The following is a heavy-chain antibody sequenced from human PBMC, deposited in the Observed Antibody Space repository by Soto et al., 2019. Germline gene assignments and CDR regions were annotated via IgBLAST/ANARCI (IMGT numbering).Heavy chain of an antibody. V-gene: IGHV3-30*18. CDR1: GFTFSSYG. CDR3: AKVKGRKWILFFPFDY. Sequence: PGGSLRLSCAASGFTFSSYGMHWVRQAPGKGLEWVAVISYDGSNKYYADSVKGRFTISRDNSKNTLYLQMNSLRAEDTAVYYCAKVKGRKWILFFPFDYWGQGTLVTVSS. J-gene: IGHJ4*02. CDR2: ISYDGSNK. D-gene: IGHD3-3*01.